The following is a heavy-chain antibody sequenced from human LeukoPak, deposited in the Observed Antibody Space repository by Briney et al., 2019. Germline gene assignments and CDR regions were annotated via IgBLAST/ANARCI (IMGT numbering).Heavy chain of an antibody. CDR3: ASPRYCSSTSCHSADAFDI. D-gene: IGHD2-2*01. V-gene: IGHV1-69*05. CDR2: ITPIFGTA. J-gene: IGHJ3*02. CDR1: GGTFSSYA. Sequence: ASVKVSCKASGGTFSSYAISWVRQAPGQGLEWMGGITPIFGTANYAQKFQGRVTITTDESTSTAYMELSSLRSEDTAVYYCASPRYCSSTSCHSADAFDIWGQGTMVTVSS.